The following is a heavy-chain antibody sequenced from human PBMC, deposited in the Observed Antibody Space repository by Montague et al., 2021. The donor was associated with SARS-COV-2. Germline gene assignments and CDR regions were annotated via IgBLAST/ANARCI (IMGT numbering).Heavy chain of an antibody. D-gene: IGHD2-15*01. J-gene: IGHJ6*02. CDR1: GFSVSTNY. Sequence: SLRLSYAASGFSVSTNYLTWVRQAPGRGLEWVSFIDAVGNTYYAXXVKGRFTVPRDNSKNTVNLQMNSLRVEDTAIYYCARDERRASKWSYGLDVWGPGTPVTVSS. V-gene: IGHV3-53*01. CDR2: IDAVGNT. CDR3: ARDERRASKWSYGLDV.